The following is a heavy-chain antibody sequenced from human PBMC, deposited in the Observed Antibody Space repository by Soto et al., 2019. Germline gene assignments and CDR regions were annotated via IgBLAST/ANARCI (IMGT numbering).Heavy chain of an antibody. J-gene: IGHJ4*01. D-gene: IGHD2-21*02. CDR1: GGTFSSYA. CDR3: ARDTPIYCGGDCYSGRGDY. CDR2: IIPIFGTA. V-gene: IGHV1-69*13. Sequence: SVKVSCKASGGTFSSYAISWVRQAPGQGLEWMGGIIPIFGTANYAQKFQGRVTITADESTSTAYMELSSLRSEDTAVYYCARDTPIYCGGDCYSGRGDYWGHGTLVTVSS.